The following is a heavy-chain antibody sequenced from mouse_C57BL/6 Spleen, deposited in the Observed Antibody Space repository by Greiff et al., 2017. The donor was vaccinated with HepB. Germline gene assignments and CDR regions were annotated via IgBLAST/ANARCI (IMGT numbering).Heavy chain of an antibody. Sequence: QVQLQQPGAELVMPGASVKLSCKASGYTFTSYWMHWVKQRPGQGLEWIGEIDPSDSYTSYNQKFKGKSTLTVDKSSSTAYMQLSSLTSEDSAVYYCARRSNYFDYWGQGTTLTVSS. CDR2: IDPSDSYT. CDR1: GYTFTSYW. J-gene: IGHJ2*01. CDR3: ARRSNYFDY. V-gene: IGHV1-69*01.